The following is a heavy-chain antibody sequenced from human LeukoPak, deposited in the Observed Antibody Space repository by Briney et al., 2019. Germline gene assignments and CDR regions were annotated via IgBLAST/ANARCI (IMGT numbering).Heavy chain of an antibody. CDR1: GGSISSSSYY. V-gene: IGHV4-39*01. Sequence: NSSETLPLTCTVSGGSISSSSYYWGWIRQTPGKGLEWIESFRYSGNTYYNPSLKSRVTISVDTSKNQFSLRLTSVTAADTAVYYCARQTGSGLFILPGGQGTLVTVSS. CDR3: ARQTGSGLFILP. D-gene: IGHD3/OR15-3a*01. J-gene: IGHJ4*02. CDR2: FRYSGNT.